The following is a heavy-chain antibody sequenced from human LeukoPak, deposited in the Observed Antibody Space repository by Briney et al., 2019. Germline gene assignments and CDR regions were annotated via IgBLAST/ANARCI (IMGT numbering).Heavy chain of an antibody. J-gene: IGHJ4*02. CDR2: IYYSGST. CDR3: ARAPLAHGNFDY. V-gene: IGHV4-39*07. CDR1: GGSISSSSYY. D-gene: IGHD4-17*01. Sequence: PSETLSLTCTVSGGSISSSSYYWGWIRQPPGKGLEWIGSIYYSGSTYYNPSLKSRVTISVDTSKDQFSLKLSSVTAADTAVYYCARAPLAHGNFDYWGQGTLVTVSS.